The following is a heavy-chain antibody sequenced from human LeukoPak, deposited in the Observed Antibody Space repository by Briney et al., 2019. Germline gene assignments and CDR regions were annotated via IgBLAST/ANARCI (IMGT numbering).Heavy chain of an antibody. CDR2: INPNRGGT. D-gene: IGHD3-10*01. CDR3: AREKGPGKYYFDY. V-gene: IGHV1-2*02. Sequence: GASVKIFCNASGYTFTGYYMHWVRQAPAQGLEWMGWINPNRGGTNYAQKFQGRVTMTRDTSISTAYMELSRLRSDDTAVYYCAREKGPGKYYFDYWGQGTLVTVSS. J-gene: IGHJ4*02. CDR1: GYTFTGYY.